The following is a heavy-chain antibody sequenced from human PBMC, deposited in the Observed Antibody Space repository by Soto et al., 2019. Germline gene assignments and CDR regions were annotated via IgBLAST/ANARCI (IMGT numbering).Heavy chain of an antibody. Sequence: SETLSLTCAVYGGSFSGYYWSWIRQPPGKGLEWIGEINHSGSTNYNPSLKSRVTISVDTSKNQFSLKLSSVTAADTAVYYCARGGDFGVVNWFDPWGQGTLVTVSS. CDR1: GGSFSGYY. D-gene: IGHD3-3*01. CDR3: ARGGDFGVVNWFDP. CDR2: INHSGST. V-gene: IGHV4-34*01. J-gene: IGHJ5*02.